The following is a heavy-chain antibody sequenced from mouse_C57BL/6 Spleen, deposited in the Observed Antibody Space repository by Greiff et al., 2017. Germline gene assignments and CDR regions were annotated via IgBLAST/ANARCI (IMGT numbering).Heavy chain of an antibody. CDR2: IRNKANGYPT. V-gene: IGHV7-3*01. D-gene: IGHD4-1*01. CDR3: ARYGTGTGFAY. CDR1: GFTFTDYY. J-gene: IGHJ3*01. Sequence: EVKLMESGGGLVQPGGSLSLSCAASGFTFTDYYMSWVRQPPGKALEWLGFIRNKANGYPTEYSASVKGRFTISRDNSQSILYLQMNALRAEDSATYYCARYGTGTGFAYWGQGTLVTVSA.